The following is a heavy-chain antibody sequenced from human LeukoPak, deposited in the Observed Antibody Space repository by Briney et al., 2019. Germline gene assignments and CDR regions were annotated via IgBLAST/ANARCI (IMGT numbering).Heavy chain of an antibody. CDR3: ASRISDGMDV. D-gene: IGHD2-15*01. CDR1: GGTFSSYA. CDR2: IIPIFGTA. J-gene: IGHJ6*02. V-gene: IGHV1-69*13. Sequence: SVKVFCKASGGTFSSYAISWVRQAPGQGLEWMGGIIPIFGTANYAQKFQGRVTITADESTSTAYMELSSLRSEDTAVYYCASRISDGMDVWGQGTTVTVSS.